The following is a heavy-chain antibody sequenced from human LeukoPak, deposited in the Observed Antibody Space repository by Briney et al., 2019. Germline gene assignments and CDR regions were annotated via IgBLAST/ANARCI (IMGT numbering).Heavy chain of an antibody. CDR2: TYHRSKLYN. Sequence: SQTLSLTCAISGDSVSSNSAAWNWIRQSPSRGLEWLGRTYHRSKLYNDYAVSVKSRITINPDTSKNQFSLQLNSVTPEDTAVYYCARDKILLWFGELRNWFDPWGQGTLVTVSS. CDR1: GDSVSSNSAA. CDR3: ARDKILLWFGELRNWFDP. V-gene: IGHV6-1*01. D-gene: IGHD3-10*01. J-gene: IGHJ5*02.